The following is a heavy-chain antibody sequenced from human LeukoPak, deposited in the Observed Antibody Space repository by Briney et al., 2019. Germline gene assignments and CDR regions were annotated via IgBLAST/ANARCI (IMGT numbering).Heavy chain of an antibody. D-gene: IGHD1-26*01. CDR3: AKVEGSGSYGAFDI. CDR1: GFTFSSYG. V-gene: IGHV3-30*02. Sequence: PGGSLRLPCAASGFTFSSYGMHWVRQAPGKGLEWVAFIRYDGSNKYYADSVKGRFTISRDNSKNTLYLQMNSLRAEDTAVYYCAKVEGSGSYGAFDIWGQGTMVTVSS. J-gene: IGHJ3*02. CDR2: IRYDGSNK.